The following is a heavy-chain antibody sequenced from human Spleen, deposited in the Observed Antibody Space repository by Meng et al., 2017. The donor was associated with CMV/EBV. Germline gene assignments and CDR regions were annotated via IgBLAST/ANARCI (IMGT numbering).Heavy chain of an antibody. D-gene: IGHD6-6*01. CDR1: GYTFTGYY. Sequence: GYTFTGYYMHWVRQAPGQGLEWMGWINPNSGGTNYAQKFQGRVTMTRDTSISTAYMELSRLRSDDTAVYYCARVWSLAARVYYFDYWGQGTLVTVSS. CDR2: INPNSGGT. J-gene: IGHJ4*02. CDR3: ARVWSLAARVYYFDY. V-gene: IGHV1-2*02.